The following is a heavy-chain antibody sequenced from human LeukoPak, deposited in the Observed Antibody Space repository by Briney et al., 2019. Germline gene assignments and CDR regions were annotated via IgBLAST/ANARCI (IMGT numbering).Heavy chain of an antibody. Sequence: GGPLTLSCAASGFSSSSSGINCVRQAPGKGLEWVSSIGSTGTDRYYAESVKGRFTNSRDNAKNSLYLQMNSLRAEDTAVYYCATETIGRHYDYWGQGTLLTVSS. CDR3: ATETIGRHYDY. J-gene: IGHJ4*02. V-gene: IGHV3-21*01. CDR2: IGSTGTDR. CDR1: GFSSSSSG. D-gene: IGHD1-14*01.